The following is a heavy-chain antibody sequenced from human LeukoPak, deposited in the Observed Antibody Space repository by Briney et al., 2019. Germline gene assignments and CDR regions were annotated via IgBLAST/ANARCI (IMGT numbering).Heavy chain of an antibody. CDR3: AKENPHNDY. CDR2: ISGSGDST. V-gene: IGHV3-23*01. CDR1: GFTFSSYA. J-gene: IGHJ4*02. Sequence: GGSLRLSCAASGFTFSSYAMSWVRQAPGRGLEWVSAISGSGDSTYYADSVKGGFTFSRDNSKNTLYLQMNSLRAEDTALYYCAKENPHNDYWGQGTLVTVSS.